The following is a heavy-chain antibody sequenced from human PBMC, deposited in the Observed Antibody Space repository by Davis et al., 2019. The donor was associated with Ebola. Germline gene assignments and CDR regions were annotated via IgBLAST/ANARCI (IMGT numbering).Heavy chain of an antibody. Sequence: ALKISCAASGFTFSPYSMSWVRQAPGKGLEWISYISGASETIYYADSVKGRFTISRDNAKNSLYLQMKSLRDEDTAMYYCARDNWYKNDNWGQGTLVTVSS. CDR3: ARDNWYKNDN. CDR2: ISGASETI. D-gene: IGHD1/OR15-1a*01. V-gene: IGHV3-48*02. J-gene: IGHJ4*02. CDR1: GFTFSPYS.